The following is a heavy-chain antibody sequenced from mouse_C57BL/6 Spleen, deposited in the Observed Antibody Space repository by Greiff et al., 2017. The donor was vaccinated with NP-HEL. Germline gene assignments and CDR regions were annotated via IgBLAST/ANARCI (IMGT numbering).Heavy chain of an antibody. CDR2: IHPSDSDT. V-gene: IGHV1-74*01. J-gene: IGHJ3*01. Sequence: VQLQQPGAELVKPGASVKVSCKASGYTFTSYWMHWVKQRPGQGLEWIGRIHPSDSDTNYNQKFKGKATLTVDKSSSTAYMQLSSLTSEDSAVDYCAIALIYSDTSFAYWGQGTLVTVSA. CDR1: GYTFTSYW. CDR3: AIALIYSDTSFAY. D-gene: IGHD2-4*01.